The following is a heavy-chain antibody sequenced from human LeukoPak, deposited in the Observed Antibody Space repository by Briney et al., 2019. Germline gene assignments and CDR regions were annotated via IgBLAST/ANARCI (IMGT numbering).Heavy chain of an antibody. Sequence: SEPLPLTSAVSGGPFSNYFWTWIRQPPAKGLEWIAEINDSGSTNSNSSLRSRVAISLATSKHQFSLMLTSVTAADTAVYYCARGQYCSTTTCDSAGRYFYFWGQGTLVTVSS. CDR2: INDSGST. V-gene: IGHV4-34*01. J-gene: IGHJ4*02. CDR3: ARGQYCSTTTCDSAGRYFYF. D-gene: IGHD2-2*01. CDR1: GGPFSNYF.